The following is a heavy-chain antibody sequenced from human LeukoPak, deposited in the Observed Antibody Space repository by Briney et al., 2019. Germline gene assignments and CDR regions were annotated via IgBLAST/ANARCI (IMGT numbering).Heavy chain of an antibody. V-gene: IGHV4-59*08. J-gene: IGHJ4*02. CDR2: IYYSGST. Sequence: SETLSLTCTVSGGSISSYYWSWIRQPPGKGLEWIGYIYYSGSTNYNPSLKSRVTISVDTSKNQFSLKLSSVTAADTAVYYCARHPYSSSDYWGQGTLVTVSS. D-gene: IGHD6-6*01. CDR1: GGSISSYY. CDR3: ARHPYSSSDY.